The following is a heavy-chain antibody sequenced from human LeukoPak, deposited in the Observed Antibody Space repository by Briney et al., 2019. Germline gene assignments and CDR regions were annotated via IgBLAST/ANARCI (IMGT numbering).Heavy chain of an antibody. J-gene: IGHJ4*02. V-gene: IGHV4-59*01. CDR3: ARGRTYLDYFDY. CDR1: GVSMSKSY. Sequence: SETLSLTCTVSGVSMSKSYWNWIRQPPGKGLEWIGYIYSSGSTNYNPSLKSRVTISLDTSRTQSSLELTSATAADTAVYYCARGRTYLDYFDYWGQGTVVTVSS. CDR2: IYSSGST. D-gene: IGHD1-14*01.